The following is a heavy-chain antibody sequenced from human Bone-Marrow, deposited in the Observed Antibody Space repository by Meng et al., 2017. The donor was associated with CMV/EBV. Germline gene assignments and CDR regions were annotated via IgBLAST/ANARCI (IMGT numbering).Heavy chain of an antibody. Sequence: ASVKVSCKTSGYTFISYGINWVRQAPGQGLEWMGWISVYNGHTNSAQKLQGRVTMTTDTSTSTAYMELMSLRSDDTAVYYCARESYSSGWSGGGYYFDYWGQATLVTVSS. V-gene: IGHV1-18*01. CDR2: ISVYNGHT. CDR1: GYTFISYG. CDR3: ARESYSSGWSGGGYYFDY. J-gene: IGHJ4*02. D-gene: IGHD6-19*01.